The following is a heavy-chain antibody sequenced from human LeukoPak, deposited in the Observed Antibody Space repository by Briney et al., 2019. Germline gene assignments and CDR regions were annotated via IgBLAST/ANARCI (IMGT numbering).Heavy chain of an antibody. CDR2: IYYSGST. D-gene: IGHD3-10*01. CDR3: ARASLGEYYYYYMDV. Sequence: SETLSLTCTVSGGSISSYYWSWIRRPPGKGLEWIGYIYYSGSTNYNPSLKSRVTISVDMSKNQFSLKLSSVTAADTAVYYCARASLGEYYYYYMDVWGKGTTVTVSS. CDR1: GGSISSYY. V-gene: IGHV4-59*01. J-gene: IGHJ6*03.